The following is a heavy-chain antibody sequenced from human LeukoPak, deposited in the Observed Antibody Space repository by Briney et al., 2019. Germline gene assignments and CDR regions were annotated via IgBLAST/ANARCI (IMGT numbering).Heavy chain of an antibody. D-gene: IGHD5-18*01. CDR3: ATHRGYSYGTAEDFDY. CDR1: GFTFSHYW. Sequence: PGGSLRLSCAASGFTFSHYWMSWVRQAPGKGLEWVANIKHDGSEKYYVDSVKGRFTISRDNAKNSLYLQMNSLRAEDTALYYCATHRGYSYGTAEDFDYWGQGTLVTVSS. CDR2: IKHDGSEK. V-gene: IGHV3-7*01. J-gene: IGHJ4*02.